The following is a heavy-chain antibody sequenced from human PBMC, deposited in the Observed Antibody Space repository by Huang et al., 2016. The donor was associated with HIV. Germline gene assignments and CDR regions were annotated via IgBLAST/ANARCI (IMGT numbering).Heavy chain of an antibody. J-gene: IGHJ4*02. Sequence: QVQLQQWGAGLLKPSETLSITCAVYGGDFSGYSWTWLRQPPGKGLEWIGENNHSGSTNYNPTLKSGVTIAVDTVKNHFYLKLSSVTAADTAVYYCAGLFSVAGDYWGQGTLVTVSS. V-gene: IGHV4-34*01. CDR1: GGDFSGYS. CDR2: NNHSGST. D-gene: IGHD6-19*01. CDR3: AGLFSVAGDY.